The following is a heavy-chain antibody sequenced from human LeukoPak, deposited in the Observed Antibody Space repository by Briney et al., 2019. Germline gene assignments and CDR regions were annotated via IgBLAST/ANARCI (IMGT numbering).Heavy chain of an antibody. CDR3: ARRTSSSWYVSFFDY. V-gene: IGHV4-59*08. CDR2: IYYSGST. Sequence: PSETLSLTCTVSGGSISSYYWSWIRQPPGKGLEWIGYIYYSGSTNYNPSLKSRVTISVDTSKNQFSLKLSSVTAADTAVYYCARRTSSSWYVSFFDYWGQGTLVTVSS. CDR1: GGSISSYY. J-gene: IGHJ4*02. D-gene: IGHD6-13*01.